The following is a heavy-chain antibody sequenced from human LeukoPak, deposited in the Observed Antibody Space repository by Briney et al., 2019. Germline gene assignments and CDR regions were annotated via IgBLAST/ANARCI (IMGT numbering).Heavy chain of an antibody. Sequence: SSETLSLTCAVYGGSFSGYYWSWIRQPPGKGLEWIGEINHSGSNNYNPSLKRRVTISVDTSKNQFSLKLISVTAADTAVYYCARAGHRRGGGWRYLCYYYYYMDVWGKGTTVTVSS. CDR1: GGSFSGYY. V-gene: IGHV4-34*01. CDR2: INHSGSN. CDR3: ARAGHRRGGGWRYLCYYYYYMDV. D-gene: IGHD2-15*01. J-gene: IGHJ6*03.